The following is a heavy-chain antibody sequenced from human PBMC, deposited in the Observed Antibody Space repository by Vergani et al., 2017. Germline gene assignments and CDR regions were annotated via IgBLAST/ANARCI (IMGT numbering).Heavy chain of an antibody. Sequence: QMQLQESGPGLVKASETLSLTCTVSGDSIISRSYYWGWIRQPPGKGLEWIGSIYNSGNGDSSSSLKSRVTISADTSKNQFSLRLTSVTAADTAVYYCASGKYESDSTSDFRVKYMDVWGRGTLVTVSS. J-gene: IGHJ2*01. CDR3: ASGKYESDSTSDFRVKYMDV. V-gene: IGHV4-39*01. D-gene: IGHD1-1*01. CDR1: GDSIISRSYY. CDR2: IYNSGNG.